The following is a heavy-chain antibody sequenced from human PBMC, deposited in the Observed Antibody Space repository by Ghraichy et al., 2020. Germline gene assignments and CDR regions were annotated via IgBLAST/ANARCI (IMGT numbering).Heavy chain of an antibody. V-gene: IGHV3-53*01. CDR3: ARDTRNSVETPVVENY. D-gene: IGHD5-18*01. Sequence: GGSLRLSCVVSGFTVRSNSMSWVRQAPGKGLEWVAVIYPGDSTYHADSVKGRFTISSDKSENTPYLQMNALRAEDTATYYCARDTRNSVETPVVENYWGQGTLVTVAS. CDR2: IYPGDST. J-gene: IGHJ4*02. CDR1: GFTVRSNS.